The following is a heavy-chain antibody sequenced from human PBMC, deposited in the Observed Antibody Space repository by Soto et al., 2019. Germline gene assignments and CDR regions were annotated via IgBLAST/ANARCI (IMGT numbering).Heavy chain of an antibody. CDR3: VRATYTTSYYFDF. D-gene: IGHD6-6*01. J-gene: IGHJ4*02. Sequence: GGSLRLSCAASGFSFSSFEMDWVRQAPGKGPEWVSYIGTTGSRIYYADSVRGRFTISRDNAKNSLYLQMTSLRAEDTAVHYCVRATYTTSYYFDFWGQGTLVTVSS. CDR1: GFSFSSFE. V-gene: IGHV3-48*03. CDR2: IGTTGSRI.